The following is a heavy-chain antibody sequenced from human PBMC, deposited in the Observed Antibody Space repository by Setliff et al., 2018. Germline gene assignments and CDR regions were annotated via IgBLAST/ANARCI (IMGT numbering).Heavy chain of an antibody. CDR3: ARDVRASSGWGDGNWFDP. J-gene: IGHJ5*02. V-gene: IGHV1-2*02. D-gene: IGHD6-19*01. CDR1: GYTFTAYY. CDR2: MNPNSGGT. Sequence: ASVKVSCKASGYTFTAYYMHWVRQAPGQGLEWMGWMNPNSGGTNYAQKLQCRFTISRDNAKTSLYMQMNSLRAEDTAIYYCARDVRASSGWGDGNWFDPWGQGTLVTVSS.